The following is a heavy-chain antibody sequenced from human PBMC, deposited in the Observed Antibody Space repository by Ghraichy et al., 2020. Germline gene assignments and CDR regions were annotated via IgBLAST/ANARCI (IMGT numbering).Heavy chain of an antibody. V-gene: IGHV1-69*04. D-gene: IGHD1-26*01. Sequence: SVKVSCKASGCTFSSYTISWVRQAPGQGLEWMGRIIPIHGIANYAQKFQGRVTMTADKSTSTAYMELSSLRSEDTAVYYCARDLRTEWELLGAFDIWVQGTMVTVSS. CDR3: ARDLRTEWELLGAFDI. CDR2: IIPIHGIA. J-gene: IGHJ3*02. CDR1: GCTFSSYT.